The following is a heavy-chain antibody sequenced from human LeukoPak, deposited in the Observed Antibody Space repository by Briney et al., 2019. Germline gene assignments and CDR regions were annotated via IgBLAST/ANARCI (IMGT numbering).Heavy chain of an antibody. CDR1: GFTFSSYS. Sequence: PGGSLRLSCAASGFTFSSYSMNWVRQAPGKGLVWVSRISSDGSSTSYADSVKGRFTISRDNAKNTLYLQMNSLRAEDTAVYYCAKDLSITMIVGAFDIWGQGTMVTVSS. CDR3: AKDLSITMIVGAFDI. D-gene: IGHD3-22*01. CDR2: ISSDGSST. V-gene: IGHV3-74*01. J-gene: IGHJ3*02.